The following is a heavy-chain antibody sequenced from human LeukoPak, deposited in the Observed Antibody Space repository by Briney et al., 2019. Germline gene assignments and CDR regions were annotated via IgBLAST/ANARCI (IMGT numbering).Heavy chain of an antibody. CDR3: ARVGVGATWYFDY. V-gene: IGHV4-59*01. J-gene: IGHJ4*02. CDR2: IYYSGST. Sequence: SETLSLTCTVSGGSISSYYWSWIQQPPGKGLEWIGYIYYSGSTNYNPSLKSRVTISVDTSKNQFSLKLSSVTAADTAVYYCARVGVGATWYFDYWGQGTLVTVSS. CDR1: GGSISSYY. D-gene: IGHD1-26*01.